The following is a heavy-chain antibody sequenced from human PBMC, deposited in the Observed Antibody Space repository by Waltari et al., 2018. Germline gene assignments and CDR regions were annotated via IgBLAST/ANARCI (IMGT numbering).Heavy chain of an antibody. J-gene: IGHJ4*02. D-gene: IGHD6-19*01. CDR1: GYTFTYRY. V-gene: IGHV1-45*02. CDR3: ASSVSISSGRAGHFDY. CDR2: ITPFNGNT. Sequence: QMQLVQSGAEVKKTGSSVKVSCKASGYTFTYRYLHWVRQAPGQALEWMGWITPFNGNTNYAQKFQDRVTITRDRSMSTAYMELSSLRSEDTAMYYCASSVSISSGRAGHFDYWGQGTLVTVSS.